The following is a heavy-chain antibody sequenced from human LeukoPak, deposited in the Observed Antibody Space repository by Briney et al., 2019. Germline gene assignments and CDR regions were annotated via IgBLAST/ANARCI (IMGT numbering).Heavy chain of an antibody. CDR1: GGSISGSSSY. V-gene: IGHV4-39*01. CDR3: ARHPGYGIPMIDS. Sequence: SETLSLTCIVSGGSISGSSSYWGWIRQPPGKGLEWIGSLYYSGSTYYNPSLKSRVTISVDTSKNQFSLRLTSVTAADTAVYYCARHPGYGIPMIDSWGQGTLVTVSS. D-gene: IGHD6-13*01. J-gene: IGHJ4*02. CDR2: LYYSGST.